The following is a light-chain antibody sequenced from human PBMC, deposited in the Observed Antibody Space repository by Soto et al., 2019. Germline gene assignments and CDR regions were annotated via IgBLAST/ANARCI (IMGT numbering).Light chain of an antibody. CDR1: QSVSSSY. J-gene: IGKJ1*01. Sequence: EIVLTQSPGTLSLSPGERATLSCRASQSVSSSYLAWYQQKPGQAPRLLMYGASSRATGIPDRFSGSGSGTDFTLTISSLEPGDLAVYYCQQYGSSPRTFGQGTKVDIK. V-gene: IGKV3-20*01. CDR3: QQYGSSPRT. CDR2: GAS.